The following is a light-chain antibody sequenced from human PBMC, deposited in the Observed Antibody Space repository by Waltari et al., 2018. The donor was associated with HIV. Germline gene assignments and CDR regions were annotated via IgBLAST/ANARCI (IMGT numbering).Light chain of an antibody. CDR1: SLRNYY. J-gene: IGLJ2*01. Sequence: SSEVTQDPAVSVALGQTVRITCQGDSLRNYYPTWYQQKPGQAPVLVIYGKNNRPSGIPDRFSGSTSGNTASLTITGAQAEDEADYYCNSRDSSGNRRVVFGGGTKLTVL. CDR2: GKN. CDR3: NSRDSSGNRRVV. V-gene: IGLV3-19*01.